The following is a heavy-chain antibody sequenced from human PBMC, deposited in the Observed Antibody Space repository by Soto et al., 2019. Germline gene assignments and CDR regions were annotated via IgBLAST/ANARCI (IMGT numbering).Heavy chain of an antibody. D-gene: IGHD4-4*01. CDR2: INHSGST. CDR1: GGSFSGYY. CDR3: ARHSIMGYDYSKRGFDY. V-gene: IGHV4-34*01. Sequence: SETLSLTCAVYGGSFSGYYWSWIRQPPGKGLEWIGEINHSGSTNYNPSLKSRVTISVDTSKNQFSLKLSSVTAADTAVYYCARHSIMGYDYSKRGFDYWGQGTLVTVSS. J-gene: IGHJ4*02.